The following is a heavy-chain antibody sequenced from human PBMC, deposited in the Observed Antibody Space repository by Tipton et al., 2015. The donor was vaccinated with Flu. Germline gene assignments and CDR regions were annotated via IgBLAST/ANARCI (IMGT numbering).Heavy chain of an antibody. V-gene: IGHV4-39*07. CDR1: GGSISSSSCY. J-gene: IGHJ2*01. Sequence: LRLSCTVSGGSISSSSCYWGWIRQPPGKGLEWIGSIYYSGSTYYNPSLKSRVTISVDTSKNQFSLKLSSVTAADTAVYYCARLKYGGSYMWYFDLWGRGTLVTVSS. D-gene: IGHD1-26*01. CDR3: ARLKYGGSYMWYFDL. CDR2: IYYSGST.